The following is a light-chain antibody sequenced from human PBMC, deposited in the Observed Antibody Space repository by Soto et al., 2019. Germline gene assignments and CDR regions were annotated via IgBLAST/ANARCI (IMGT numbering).Light chain of an antibody. CDR1: QSVSSY. V-gene: IGKV3-11*01. J-gene: IGKJ4*01. CDR3: QQRSNWPPGLT. Sequence: EIVLTQSPATLSLSPGERATLSCRASQSVSSYLAWYQQKPGQAPRLLIYDASNRATGIPARFSGSGSGTDFPLTISSLEPEDFAFYSCQQRSNWPPGLTFGGGTKVEIK. CDR2: DAS.